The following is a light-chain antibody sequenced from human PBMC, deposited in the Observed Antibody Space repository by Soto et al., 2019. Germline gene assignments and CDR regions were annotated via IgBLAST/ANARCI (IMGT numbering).Light chain of an antibody. CDR3: SSYTSSSNPRV. CDR2: DVS. CDR1: GSDVGGYNY. J-gene: IGLJ1*01. Sequence: QSVLTQPASVSGSPGQSITISCTGTGSDVGGYNYVSWYQQHPGKAPKLMIYDVSNRPSGVSNRFSGSKSGNTASLTISGLQAEDEADYYCSSYTSSSNPRVFRTGTKVTVL. V-gene: IGLV2-14*01.